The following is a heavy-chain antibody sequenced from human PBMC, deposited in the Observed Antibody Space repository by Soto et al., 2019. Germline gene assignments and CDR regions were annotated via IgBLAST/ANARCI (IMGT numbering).Heavy chain of an antibody. D-gene: IGHD2-21*02. CDR1: GDSVSSDKW. Sequence: QVQLQESGPGLVTPSGTLSLTCAVSGDSVSSDKWWTWVRQPPVKGLEWIGEIHHRGGPNYNPSLKSRITMSVEKSKNQFSVQLNYVTAADTAIYYCARGGDWKFDYWGQGSLVTVSS. CDR2: IHHRGGP. V-gene: IGHV4-4*02. CDR3: ARGGDWKFDY. J-gene: IGHJ4*02.